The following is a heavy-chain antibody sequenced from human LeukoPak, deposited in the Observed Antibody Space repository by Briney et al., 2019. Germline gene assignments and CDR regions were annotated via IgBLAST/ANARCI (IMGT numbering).Heavy chain of an antibody. CDR1: GYIFSTYW. J-gene: IGHJ4*02. CDR2: IYPGDSDT. D-gene: IGHD2-15*01. Sequence: GESLKISCKTSGYIFSTYWIGWVRQMPGKGLEWMGVIYPGDSDTRYSPSFQGQVTISADKSISTAYLQWSSLKASDTAMYYCARARYCSGGTCYPDYWGQGTLVTVSS. CDR3: ARARYCSGGTCYPDY. V-gene: IGHV5-51*01.